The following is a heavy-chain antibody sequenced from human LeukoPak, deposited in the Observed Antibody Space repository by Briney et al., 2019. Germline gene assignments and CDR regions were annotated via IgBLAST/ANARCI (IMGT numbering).Heavy chain of an antibody. Sequence: GGSLRLSCAASGFTFSSYSMNWVRQAPGKGLEWVSSISSSNSYIYYADSVKGRFTISRDNAKNSLYLQMNSLRVEDTAVYYCARGQRLEQDYWGQGTLVTVSS. CDR2: ISSSNSYI. D-gene: IGHD1/OR15-1a*01. CDR1: GFTFSSYS. J-gene: IGHJ4*02. V-gene: IGHV3-21*01. CDR3: ARGQRLEQDY.